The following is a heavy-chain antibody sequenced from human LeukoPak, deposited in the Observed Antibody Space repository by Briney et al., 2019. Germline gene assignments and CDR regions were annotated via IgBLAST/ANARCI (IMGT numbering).Heavy chain of an antibody. Sequence: PSETLSLTRTVSGGSISSSSYYWSWIRQPAGKGLEWIGRIYTSGSTNYNPSLKSRVTISVDTSKNQFSLKLSSVTAADTAVYYCARGPAEDWFDPWGQGTLVTVSS. CDR3: ARGPAEDWFDP. V-gene: IGHV4-61*02. CDR2: IYTSGST. CDR1: GGSISSSSYY. J-gene: IGHJ5*02. D-gene: IGHD2-2*01.